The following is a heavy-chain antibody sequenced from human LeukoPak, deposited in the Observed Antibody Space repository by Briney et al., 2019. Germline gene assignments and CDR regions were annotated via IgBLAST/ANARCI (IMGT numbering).Heavy chain of an antibody. D-gene: IGHD3-10*01. Sequence: SETLSLTCAVYGVSFSGYYWSWIRQPPGKGLEWIGEIKHSGSTNYNSSLKSRVTISVDTSKTQFSLKLSSVTAADTAVYYCARNAGTMVRGVIPYYFDYWGQGTLVTVSS. CDR2: IKHSGST. V-gene: IGHV4-34*01. CDR1: GVSFSGYY. J-gene: IGHJ4*02. CDR3: ARNAGTMVRGVIPYYFDY.